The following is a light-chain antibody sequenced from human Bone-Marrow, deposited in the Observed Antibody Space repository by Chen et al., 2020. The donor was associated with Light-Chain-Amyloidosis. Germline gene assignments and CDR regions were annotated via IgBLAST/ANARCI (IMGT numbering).Light chain of an antibody. Sequence: DITLTQSTSPVSPFVGDRGAITCRASQDVSSWLAWYQQRPGKAPKLLISTASSLQSGVPSRFSGSGSGTDFTLTISSLQPEDFATYYCQQTNTFPLAFGRGTRVEIK. CDR1: QDVSSW. CDR3: QQTNTFPLA. V-gene: IGKV1-12*01. J-gene: IGKJ4*01. CDR2: TAS.